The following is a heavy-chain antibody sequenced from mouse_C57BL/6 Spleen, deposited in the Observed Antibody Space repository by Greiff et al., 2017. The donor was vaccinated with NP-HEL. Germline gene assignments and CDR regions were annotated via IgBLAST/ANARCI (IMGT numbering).Heavy chain of an antibody. CDR1: GFSLSTSGMG. V-gene: IGHV8-12*01. D-gene: IGHD3-2*02. Sequence: QVTLKVCGPGILQSSQTLSLTCSFSGFSLSTSGMGVSWIRQPSGKGLEWLAHIYWDDDKRYNPSLKSRLTISKDTSRNQVFLKITSVDTADTATYYCARRAEGAAQALDYWGQGTTLTVSS. CDR3: ARRAEGAAQALDY. J-gene: IGHJ2*01. CDR2: IYWDDDK.